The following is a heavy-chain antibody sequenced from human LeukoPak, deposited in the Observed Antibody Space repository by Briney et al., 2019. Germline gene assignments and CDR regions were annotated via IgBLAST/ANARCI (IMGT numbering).Heavy chain of an antibody. CDR3: ATPITIYPHNWFDP. CDR1: GYTLTELS. Sequence: ASVKVSCKVSGYTLTELSMHWVRQAPGKGLEWMGGFDPEDGETIYAQKFQGRVTMTEDTPTDTAYMELSSLRSEDTAVYYCATPITIYPHNWFDPWGQGTLVTVSS. J-gene: IGHJ5*02. D-gene: IGHD3-9*01. CDR2: FDPEDGET. V-gene: IGHV1-24*01.